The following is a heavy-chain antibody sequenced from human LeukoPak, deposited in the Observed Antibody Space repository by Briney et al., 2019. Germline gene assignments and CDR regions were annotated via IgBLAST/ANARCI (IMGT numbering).Heavy chain of an antibody. CDR1: GGSITSYY. V-gene: IGHV4-59*08. CDR2: MYYSGST. D-gene: IGHD6-19*01. J-gene: IGHJ4*02. CDR3: ARINQWLVSVDY. Sequence: SETLSLTCTVSGGSITSYYWSWIRQPPGKGLEWIGYMYYSGSTNYNPSLKSRVTISVDTSKNQFSLKLSSVTAADTAVYYCARINQWLVSVDYWGQGTLVTVSS.